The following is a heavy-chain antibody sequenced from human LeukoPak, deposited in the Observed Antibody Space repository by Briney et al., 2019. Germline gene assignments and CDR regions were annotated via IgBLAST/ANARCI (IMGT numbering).Heavy chain of an antibody. CDR1: GDSFSSNSAA. CDR3: ARGITIFGVIIGPNWFDP. J-gene: IGHJ5*02. D-gene: IGHD3-3*01. V-gene: IGHV6-1*01. CDR2: TYYRSKWYN. Sequence: SQTLSLTCALSGDSFSSNSAAWHWLRQSPSRGLEWLGRTYYRSKWYNDYAVSVKTLITINPDTSKNQFSLQLNSVTPGDTAVYYCARGITIFGVIIGPNWFDPWGQGNLVTVSS.